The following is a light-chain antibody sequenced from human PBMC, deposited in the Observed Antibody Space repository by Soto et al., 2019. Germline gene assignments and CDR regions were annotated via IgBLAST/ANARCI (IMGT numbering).Light chain of an antibody. V-gene: IGKV3-15*01. J-gene: IGKJ5*01. CDR1: QSVSSN. Sequence: TQSPATLSLSPGERATLSCRASQSVSSNLVWYQQKPGQAPRLLIYGASTRATGLPARFSGSGSGTDFTLTISSLQSEDFAVYYCQQYNTWPPITFGQGTRLEIK. CDR3: QQYNTWPPIT. CDR2: GAS.